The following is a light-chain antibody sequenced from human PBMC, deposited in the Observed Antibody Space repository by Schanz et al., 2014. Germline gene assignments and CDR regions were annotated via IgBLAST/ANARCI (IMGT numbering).Light chain of an antibody. Sequence: EVVLTQSPGTLSLSPGDTATLSCRASQSVNINLAWYQQKPGQPPRLLIYGASTRAPGIPDRFSGSGSGTEFTLSITRLEPEDFAVYYCQHAGTSFMYTFGQGTRVE. CDR2: GAS. CDR3: QHAGTSFMYT. J-gene: IGKJ2*01. CDR1: QSVNIN. V-gene: IGKV3-20*01.